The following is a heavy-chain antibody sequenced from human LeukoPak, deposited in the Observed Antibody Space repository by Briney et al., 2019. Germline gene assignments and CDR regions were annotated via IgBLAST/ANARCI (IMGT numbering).Heavy chain of an antibody. CDR2: IYNSGST. D-gene: IGHD5-12*01. CDR3: ARDGYSGNDGL. V-gene: IGHV4-59*01. J-gene: IGHJ4*02. CDR1: GGSISTYY. Sequence: SETLSLTCTVSGGSISTYYWSWIRQPPGKGLEWVGSIYNSGSTKYNPSLKSRVTISVATSKNQFSLKLSSVTAADTAVYYCARDGYSGNDGLWGQGTLVTVSS.